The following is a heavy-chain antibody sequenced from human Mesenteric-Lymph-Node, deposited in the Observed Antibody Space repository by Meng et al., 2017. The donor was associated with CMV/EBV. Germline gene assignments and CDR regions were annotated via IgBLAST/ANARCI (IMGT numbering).Heavy chain of an antibody. J-gene: IGHJ4*02. CDR2: VYSGGSST. Sequence: GGSLRLSCAASSFTVSGNYMSWVRRAPGKGLQWVSLVYSGGSSTNYAASVKGRFTISRDNSKNTLYLQMNTLRAEDTAVYYCAKTSNQYYYGSLLDWGQGTLVTVSS. V-gene: IGHV3-23*03. CDR1: SFTVSGNY. D-gene: IGHD3-10*01. CDR3: AKTSNQYYYGSLLD.